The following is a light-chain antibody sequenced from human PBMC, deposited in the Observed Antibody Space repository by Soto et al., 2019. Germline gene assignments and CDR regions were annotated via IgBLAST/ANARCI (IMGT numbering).Light chain of an antibody. CDR1: QSVSSSY. Sequence: EIVLTQSPATPSLSPGERTTLSCRASQSVSSSYLAWYQQKPGQAPRLLIYGASSRATGIPDRFSGSGSGTDFTLTISRPEPEDFAVYYCQQYGSSSWTFGKGTKVDIK. CDR2: GAS. V-gene: IGKV3-20*01. J-gene: IGKJ1*01. CDR3: QQYGSSSWT.